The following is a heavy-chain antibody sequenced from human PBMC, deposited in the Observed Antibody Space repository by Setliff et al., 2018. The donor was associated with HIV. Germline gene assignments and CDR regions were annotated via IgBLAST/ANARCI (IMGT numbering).Heavy chain of an antibody. Sequence: PGGSLRLSCAASGFTVSTSYMRWVRQAPGKGLEWVSVIYSDGSTYYADSVKGRFTVSRDSSRNTLYLQMNSLRAEDTAVYYCARDYSNFDYWGQGTLVTVSS. CDR1: GFTVSTSY. D-gene: IGHD4-4*01. V-gene: IGHV3-53*01. CDR2: IYSDGST. J-gene: IGHJ4*02. CDR3: ARDYSNFDY.